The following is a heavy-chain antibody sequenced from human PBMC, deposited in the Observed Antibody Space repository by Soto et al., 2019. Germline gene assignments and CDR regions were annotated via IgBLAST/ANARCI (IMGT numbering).Heavy chain of an antibody. CDR1: GFTFSSYG. J-gene: IGHJ4*02. Sequence: PGGSLRLSCAASGFTFSSYGMHWVRQAPGKGLEWVAVISYDGSNKYYADSVKGRFTISRDNSKNTLYLQMNSLRAEDTAVYYCAKGAITAAGTTRHYFGYWGQGPLVTVSS. CDR2: ISYDGSNK. V-gene: IGHV3-30*18. CDR3: AKGAITAAGTTRHYFGY. D-gene: IGHD6-13*01.